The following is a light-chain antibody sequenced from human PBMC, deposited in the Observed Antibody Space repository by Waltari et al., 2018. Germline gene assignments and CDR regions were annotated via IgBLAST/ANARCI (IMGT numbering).Light chain of an antibody. J-gene: IGLJ2*01. Sequence: QSALTQPASVSGSPGQSITISCTGTPSDIGLYDYVSWYQQRPGKAPKLMIFDVTKRPSWVSISFSGSKSGDTASLTISGLQAEDEADYYCSAYTGGSTLVVFGGGTKVIVL. CDR1: PSDIGLYDY. CDR2: DVT. CDR3: SAYTGGSTLVV. V-gene: IGLV2-14*01.